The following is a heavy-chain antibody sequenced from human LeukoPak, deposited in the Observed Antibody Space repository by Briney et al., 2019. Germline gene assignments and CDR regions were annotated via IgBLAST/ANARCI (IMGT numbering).Heavy chain of an antibody. D-gene: IGHD2-21*02. J-gene: IGHJ4*02. CDR3: VFSLVTDFDS. CDR2: ISSSGSTI. Sequence: GGSLRLSCAASGFTFSSYEMNWVRQAPGKGLEWVSYISSSGSTIYYADSVKGRFTISRDNAKNSLYLQMNSLRDEDTAVYYCVFSLVTDFDSWGQGTLVTVSS. V-gene: IGHV3-48*03. CDR1: GFTFSSYE.